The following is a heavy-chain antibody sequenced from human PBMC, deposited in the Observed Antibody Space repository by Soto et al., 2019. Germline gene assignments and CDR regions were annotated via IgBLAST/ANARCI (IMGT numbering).Heavy chain of an antibody. Sequence: SVKVSCKASGGTFSSYTISWVRQAPGQGLEWMGRIIPILGIANYAQKFQGRVTITADKSTSTAYMELSSLRSEDTAVYYCARDLAGYCSGGSCSYYYYYGMDVWGQ. V-gene: IGHV1-69*04. J-gene: IGHJ6*02. CDR3: ARDLAGYCSGGSCSYYYYYGMDV. CDR2: IIPILGIA. CDR1: GGTFSSYT. D-gene: IGHD2-15*01.